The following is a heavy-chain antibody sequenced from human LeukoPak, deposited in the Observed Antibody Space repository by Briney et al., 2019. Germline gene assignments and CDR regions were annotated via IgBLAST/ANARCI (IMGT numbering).Heavy chain of an antibody. D-gene: IGHD2-2*01. CDR1: GITFSSYW. V-gene: IGHV3-30*18. CDR3: AKEVDIVVVPAAPDY. Sequence: GGSLRLSCVASGITFSSYWMSWVRQAPGKGLEWVAVISYDGSNKYYADSVKGRFTISRDNSKNTLYLQMNSLRPEDTAVYYCAKEVDIVVVPAAPDYWGQGTLVTVSS. CDR2: ISYDGSNK. J-gene: IGHJ4*02.